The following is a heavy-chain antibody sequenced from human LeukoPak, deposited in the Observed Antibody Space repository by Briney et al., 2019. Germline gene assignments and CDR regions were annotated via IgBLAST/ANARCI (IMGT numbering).Heavy chain of an antibody. CDR2: INHSGST. D-gene: IGHD2-15*01. V-gene: IGHV4-34*01. CDR1: GGSFSGYY. J-gene: IGHJ5*02. Sequence: SETLSLTCAVYGGSFSGYYWSWIRQPPGKGLEWIGEINHSGSTNYNPSLKSRVTISVDTSKNQFSLNLSSVTAADTALYYCARDSHGYCSGGSCYSGGWFDPWGQGTLVTVSS. CDR3: ARDSHGYCSGGSCYSGGWFDP.